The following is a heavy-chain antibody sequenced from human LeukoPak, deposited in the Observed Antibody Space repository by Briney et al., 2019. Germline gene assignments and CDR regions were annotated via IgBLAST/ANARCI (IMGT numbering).Heavy chain of an antibody. J-gene: IGHJ2*01. V-gene: IGHV3-23*01. D-gene: IGHD2-15*01. CDR2: ISSSGGTT. Sequence: HPGGSLRLSCTASGFTFGSYAMSWVRQVPGKGLEWVSGISSSGGTTYYADSVKGRFTISRDNSKNTLHLQMNNLRAEDTAIYYCAKDNGGSSSWYFDLWGRGTLLTVSS. CDR3: AKDNGGSSSWYFDL. CDR1: GFTFGSYA.